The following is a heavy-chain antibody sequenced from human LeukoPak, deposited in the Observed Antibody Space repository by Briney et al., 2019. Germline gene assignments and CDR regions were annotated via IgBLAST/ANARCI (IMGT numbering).Heavy chain of an antibody. J-gene: IGHJ5*02. D-gene: IGHD3-3*01. Sequence: SETLSLTCTVSGGSISSYYWSWIRQPPGKGLEWIGYIYYSGSTNYNPSLKSRVTISVDTSKNQFSLKLSSVTAADTAVYYCARESHYDFWSGYPYNWFDPWGQGTLVTVSS. CDR3: ARESHYDFWSGYPYNWFDP. CDR1: GGSISSYY. V-gene: IGHV4-59*12. CDR2: IYYSGST.